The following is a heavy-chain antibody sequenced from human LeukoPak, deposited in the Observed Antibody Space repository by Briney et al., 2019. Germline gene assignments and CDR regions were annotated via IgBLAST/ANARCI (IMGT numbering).Heavy chain of an antibody. CDR1: GGSFSGYY. CDR2: INHSGST. CDR3: ARGRGVTMVRGVPYYFDY. Sequence: PSETLSLTCAVYGGSFSGYYWSWIRQPPGKGLEWIGEINHSGSTNYNPSLKSRVTISVDTSKYQFSLKLSSVTAADTAVYYCARGRGVTMVRGVPYYFDYWGQGTLVTVSS. V-gene: IGHV4-34*01. J-gene: IGHJ4*02. D-gene: IGHD3-10*01.